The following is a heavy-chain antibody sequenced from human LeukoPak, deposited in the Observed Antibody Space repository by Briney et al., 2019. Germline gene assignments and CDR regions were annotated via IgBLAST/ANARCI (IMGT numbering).Heavy chain of an antibody. Sequence: PGGSLTLTFAALDITFRSNARTGVRQAPGKGLEWVATGCSNGDTAYNANSVRGRFAIQRDKSKHGLFFNMNSLRVKDTARYYCVKGEELEVGLFLSWGEGTLVTVSS. CDR3: VKGEELEVGLFLS. CDR1: DITFRSNA. D-gene: IGHD2/OR15-2a*01. CDR2: GCSNGDTA. J-gene: IGHJ4*02. V-gene: IGHV3-23*01.